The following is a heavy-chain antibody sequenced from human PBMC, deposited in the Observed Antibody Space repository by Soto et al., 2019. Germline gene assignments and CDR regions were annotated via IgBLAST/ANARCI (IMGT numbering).Heavy chain of an antibody. CDR2: IYPGDSDA. V-gene: IGHV5-51*01. Sequence: PGESLKISCKASGYNFATYWIAWVRQMPWKGLEYMGIIYPGDSDARYSPSFQGQVTFSADKSISTAYLQWSSLTASDTAIYYCARHGFYGDYASNYFDPWGQGTLVTVSS. D-gene: IGHD4-17*01. J-gene: IGHJ5*02. CDR1: GYNFATYW. CDR3: ARHGFYGDYASNYFDP.